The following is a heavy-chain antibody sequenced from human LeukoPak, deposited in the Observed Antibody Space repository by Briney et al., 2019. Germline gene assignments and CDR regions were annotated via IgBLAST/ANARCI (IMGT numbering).Heavy chain of an antibody. Sequence: GGSLRLSCAASGFTFNNAWMNWVRQAPGKGLEWVGRIKSKNVGGTTDYAAPVKGRFTISRDDSKNTVYLQMNSLKIEDTAVYYRTSHPAFDPWGQGTLVTVSS. CDR3: TSHPAFDP. CDR1: GFTFNNAW. V-gene: IGHV3-15*01. J-gene: IGHJ5*02. CDR2: IKSKNVGGTT.